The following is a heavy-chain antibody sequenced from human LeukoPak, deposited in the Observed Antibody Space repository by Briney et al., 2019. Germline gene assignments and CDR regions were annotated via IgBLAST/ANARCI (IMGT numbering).Heavy chain of an antibody. J-gene: IGHJ5*02. D-gene: IGHD3-22*01. CDR2: TYYSGST. V-gene: IGHV4-30-4*01. Sequence: SQTLSLTCTVSGGSISSGDYSRSWIRQPPGKGLEWIAYTYYSGSTYYNPSLKSRVTMSADTSKNQLSLKLSSVTAADTAVYYCARPYYYDSRIDPWGQGILVTVSS. CDR3: ARPYYYDSRIDP. CDR1: GGSISSGDYS.